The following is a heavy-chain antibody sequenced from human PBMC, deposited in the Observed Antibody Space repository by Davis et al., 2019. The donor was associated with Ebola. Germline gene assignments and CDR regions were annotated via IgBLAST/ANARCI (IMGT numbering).Heavy chain of an antibody. Sequence: GESLKISCTASVITFSSYAMTWVRQAPGKGLEWVSAISGSGGSTYYEDSVKGRFTISRDNSKNTLFLQMSGLRTEDTAVYYCVIDGYCISPTCYRGWFDPWGQGTLVTVSS. V-gene: IGHV3-23*01. CDR1: VITFSSYA. D-gene: IGHD2-2*02. CDR2: ISGSGGST. CDR3: VIDGYCISPTCYRGWFDP. J-gene: IGHJ5*02.